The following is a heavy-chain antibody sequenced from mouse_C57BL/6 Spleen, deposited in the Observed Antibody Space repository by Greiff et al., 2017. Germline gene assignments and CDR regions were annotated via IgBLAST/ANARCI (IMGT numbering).Heavy chain of an antibody. CDR1: GFTFSSYA. D-gene: IGHD2-4*01. V-gene: IGHV5-4*01. CDR2: ISDGGSYT. J-gene: IGHJ4*01. Sequence: EVMLVESGGGLVKPGGSLKLSCAASGFTFSSYAMSWVRQTPEKRLEWVATISDGGSYTYYPDNVKGRFTISRDNAKNNLYLQMSHLKSEDTAMYYCARDQTMITTKGGYAMDYWGQGTSVTVSS. CDR3: ARDQTMITTKGGYAMDY.